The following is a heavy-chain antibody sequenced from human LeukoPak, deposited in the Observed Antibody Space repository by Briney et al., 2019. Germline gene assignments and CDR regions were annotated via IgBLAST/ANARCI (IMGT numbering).Heavy chain of an antibody. Sequence: GGSLRLSCAASGFTFSQHWMLWVRQAPGKGLESVSRINTDGTVTTYADSVKGRFTVSTDNADNTMFLQMNSVRDEETAVYYCATKQWLAPPPDSWGQGTPVTVSS. CDR3: ATKQWLAPPPDS. D-gene: IGHD6-19*01. CDR1: GFTFSQHW. J-gene: IGHJ4*02. CDR2: INTDGTVT. V-gene: IGHV3-74*01.